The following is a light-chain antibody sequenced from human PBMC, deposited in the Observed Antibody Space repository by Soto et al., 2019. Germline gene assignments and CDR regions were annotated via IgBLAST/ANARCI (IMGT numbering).Light chain of an antibody. V-gene: IGKV3-20*01. Sequence: ENVLPQSPGTLSLSPGARATLSCRASQSLSINYVAWYQQRPGQAPRLLIYAASSRAAGIPDRFSGSGSGTDFTLDISRLEPEDFAVYYCQEYENTPGTFGRGTRLEIK. CDR2: AAS. CDR3: QEYENTPGT. CDR1: QSLSINY. J-gene: IGKJ5*01.